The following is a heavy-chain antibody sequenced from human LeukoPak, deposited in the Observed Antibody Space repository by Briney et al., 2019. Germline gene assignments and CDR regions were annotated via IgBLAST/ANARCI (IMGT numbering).Heavy chain of an antibody. Sequence: SETLSLTCDVSGGSIMTTNWWSWVRKPPNKGLEWIGEVHLSGATNYNPSLERRVTMSIDTSKNHLSLELTPVPAADTAMYYCTRESGAFSPFGFWGQGTLVTVSS. CDR2: VHLSGAT. D-gene: IGHD1-26*01. CDR3: TRESGAFSPFGF. J-gene: IGHJ4*02. V-gene: IGHV4-4*02. CDR1: GGSIMTTNW.